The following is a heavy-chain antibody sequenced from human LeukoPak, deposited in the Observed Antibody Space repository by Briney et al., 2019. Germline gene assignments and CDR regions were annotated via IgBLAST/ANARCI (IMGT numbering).Heavy chain of an antibody. CDR1: GFTFSSYG. Sequence: PGGSLRLSCAASGFTFSSYGMHWVRQAPGKGLEWVAFIRSDGTNKYYADSVKGRFTISRDNSKNTLYLQMNSLRAEDTAVYYCAKDYSKTGYYGSGTYYRPNWFDPWGQGTLVTVSS. V-gene: IGHV3-30*02. J-gene: IGHJ5*02. CDR2: IRSDGTNK. D-gene: IGHD3-10*01. CDR3: AKDYSKTGYYGSGTYYRPNWFDP.